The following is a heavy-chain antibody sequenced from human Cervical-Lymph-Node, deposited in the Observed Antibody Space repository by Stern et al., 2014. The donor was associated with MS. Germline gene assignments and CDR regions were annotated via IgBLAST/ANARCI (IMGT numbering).Heavy chain of an antibody. CDR1: GYIFTSDD. V-gene: IGHV1-8*01. CDR2: MNPDSGDT. CDR3: MKAWGH. D-gene: IGHD7-27*01. Sequence: QVQLVQSGAEVRKPGASVRLSCKASGYIFTSDDINWVRQASGQGLEWMGWMNPDSGDTGFEQKFRGRVTMTRDVSTSTVYMELSSLTSEDTAVYYCMKAWGHWGQGTQVTVSS. J-gene: IGHJ1*01.